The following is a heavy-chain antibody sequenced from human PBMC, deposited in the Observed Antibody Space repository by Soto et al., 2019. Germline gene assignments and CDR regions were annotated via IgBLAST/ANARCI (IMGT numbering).Heavy chain of an antibody. Sequence: EVQLSESGGDLIQPGGSLRLSCVASGLTFGSRAMSWVRQSPGEGLEWVSTISGSGDSAYYTDSVKGRFTISRDNSQNTLYLQMNSLRAEDTAVYYCAKSGSSSGSQFYYCGMDVWGQGTTVTVSS. D-gene: IGHD6-6*01. CDR3: AKSGSSSGSQFYYCGMDV. V-gene: IGHV3-23*01. J-gene: IGHJ6*02. CDR1: GLTFGSRA. CDR2: ISGSGDSA.